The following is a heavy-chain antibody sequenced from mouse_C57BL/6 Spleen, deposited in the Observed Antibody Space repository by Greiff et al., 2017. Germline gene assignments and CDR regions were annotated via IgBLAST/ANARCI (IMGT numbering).Heavy chain of an antibody. D-gene: IGHD1-1*01. CDR2: INPSSGYT. CDR3: ARGPTPTVVATGGYFDV. Sequence: QVQLQQSGAELAKPGASVKLSCKASGYTFTSYWMHWVKQRPGQGLEWIGYINPSSGYTKYHQKFKDKATLTADKSSSTAYMQLSSLTYEDSAVYYGARGPTPTVVATGGYFDVWGTGTTVTVSS. CDR1: GYTFTSYW. J-gene: IGHJ1*03. V-gene: IGHV1-7*01.